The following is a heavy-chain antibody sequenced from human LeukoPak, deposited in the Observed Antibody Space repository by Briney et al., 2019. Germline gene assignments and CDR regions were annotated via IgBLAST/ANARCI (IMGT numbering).Heavy chain of an antibody. J-gene: IGHJ4*02. Sequence: ASVKVSCKASGGTFISYAISWVRQAPGQGLEWMGGIIPIFGTANYAQKFQGRVTITADESTSTAYMELSSLRSEDTAVYYCARGRVGATTLPNYWGQGTLVTVPS. CDR2: IIPIFGTA. CDR1: GGTFISYA. CDR3: ARGRVGATTLPNY. V-gene: IGHV1-69*13. D-gene: IGHD1-26*01.